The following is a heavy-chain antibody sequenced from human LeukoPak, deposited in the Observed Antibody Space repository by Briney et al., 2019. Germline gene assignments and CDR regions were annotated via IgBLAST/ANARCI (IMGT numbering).Heavy chain of an antibody. V-gene: IGHV3-21*01. Sequence: GESLRLSCVVSGFSLSNYAMNWVRQAPGKGPEWVSYISSANSHIYYADSVKGRFIISRDNAKNSLYLQMNSLRVEDTAVYYCARDKIVGATTLDYWGQGTLVTVSS. CDR3: ARDKIVGATTLDY. D-gene: IGHD1-26*01. J-gene: IGHJ4*02. CDR2: ISSANSHI. CDR1: GFSLSNYA.